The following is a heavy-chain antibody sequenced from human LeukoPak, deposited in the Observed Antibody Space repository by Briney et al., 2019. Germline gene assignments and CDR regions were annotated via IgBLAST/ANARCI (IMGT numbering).Heavy chain of an antibody. J-gene: IGHJ5*02. CDR1: GGSISSYY. CDR3: ARGDILTGHFDP. CDR2: IYYSGST. Sequence: SETLSLTCTVSGGSISSYYWSWIRQPPGKGLEWIGYIYYSGSTYYNPSLKSRVTISVDTSKNQFSLKLSSVTAADTAVYYCARGDILTGHFDPWGQGTLVTVSS. D-gene: IGHD3-9*01. V-gene: IGHV4-59*08.